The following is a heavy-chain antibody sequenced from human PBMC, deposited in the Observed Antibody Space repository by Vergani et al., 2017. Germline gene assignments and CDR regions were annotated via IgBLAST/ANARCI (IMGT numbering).Heavy chain of an antibody. V-gene: IGHV3-53*02. D-gene: IGHD6-19*01. Sequence: EVQLVETGGGLIQPGGSLRLSCAASGFTVSSNYMSWVRQAPGKGLEWVSVISGSGGSTYYADSVKGRFTISRDNSKNTLYLQMNSLRAEDTAVYYCAKAGAVGGSRPTDYWGQGTLVTVSS. J-gene: IGHJ4*02. CDR1: GFTVSSNY. CDR2: ISGSGGST. CDR3: AKAGAVGGSRPTDY.